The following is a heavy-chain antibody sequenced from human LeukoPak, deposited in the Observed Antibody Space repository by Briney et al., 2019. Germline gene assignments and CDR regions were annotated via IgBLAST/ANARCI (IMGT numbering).Heavy chain of an antibody. D-gene: IGHD1-26*01. CDR2: ITGGGGA. Sequence: PGGSLRLSCVASGLSFSSFAMTWVRQAPGKGLEWVSEITGGGGANHADSVKGRFTISRDNSKNTLYLQMNSLRAEDTAVYYCAKANPEVGCTPFDYWGQGTLVTVSS. V-gene: IGHV3-23*01. CDR1: GLSFSSFA. CDR3: AKANPEVGCTPFDY. J-gene: IGHJ4*02.